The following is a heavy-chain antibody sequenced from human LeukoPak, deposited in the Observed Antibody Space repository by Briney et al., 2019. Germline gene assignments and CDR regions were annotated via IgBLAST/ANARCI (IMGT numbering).Heavy chain of an antibody. D-gene: IGHD6-13*01. CDR2: IYYSGST. CDR1: GGSISSSSYY. J-gene: IGHJ4*02. Sequence: SETLSLTCTVSGGSISSSSYYWGWIRQPPGQGLEWIGSIYYSGSTYYNPSLRSRVTISVDTSKNQFPLKLSSVTAADTAVYYCARGIAAAGTGWDYWGQGTLVTVSS. CDR3: ARGIAAAGTGWDY. V-gene: IGHV4-39*01.